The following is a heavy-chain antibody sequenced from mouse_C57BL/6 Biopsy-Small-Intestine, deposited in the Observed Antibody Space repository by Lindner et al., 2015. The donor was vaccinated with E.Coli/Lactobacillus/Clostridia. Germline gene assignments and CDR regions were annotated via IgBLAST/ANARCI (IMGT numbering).Heavy chain of an antibody. J-gene: IGHJ1*03. CDR2: IYPRDGST. V-gene: IGHV1-85*01. D-gene: IGHD1-1*01. Sequence: VQLQESGAELVRPGASVKLSCTASGFNIKDYYMHWVKQRPGQGLEWIGWIYPRDGSTQYNEKFKGKATLTVDTSSTTAFMELHSLTSEDSAVYFCARDGSSYLTYWYFDVWGTGTTVTVSS. CDR3: ARDGSSYLTYWYFDV. CDR1: GFNIKDYY.